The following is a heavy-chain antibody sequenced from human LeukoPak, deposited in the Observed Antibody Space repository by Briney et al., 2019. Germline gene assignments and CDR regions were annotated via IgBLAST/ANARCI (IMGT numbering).Heavy chain of an antibody. V-gene: IGHV4-34*01. D-gene: IGHD2-15*01. CDR1: GGSFSGYY. CDR3: ASFYCSGGSCYQYFSYYYMDV. J-gene: IGHJ6*03. CDR2: INHSGST. Sequence: SETLSLTCAVYGGSFSGYYWSGIRQPPGKGLEWIGEINHSGSTNYNPSLKSRVTISVDTSKNRFSLELSSVTAADTAVYYCASFYCSGGSCYQYFSYYYMDVWGKGTTVTISS.